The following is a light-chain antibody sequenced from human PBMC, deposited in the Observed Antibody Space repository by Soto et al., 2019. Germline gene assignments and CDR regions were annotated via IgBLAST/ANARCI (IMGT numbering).Light chain of an antibody. CDR3: QHYANSVWT. V-gene: IGKV3-20*01. CDR2: DAS. CDR1: QSVSNTN. J-gene: IGKJ1*01. Sequence: EIVLTQSPGTLSLSPGERATLSCRASQSVSNTNLVWYQQKRGQAPRLLIYDASSRGTGVPDRFRGSGSGTDFTLPINRLETEDFAVYFCQHYANSVWTFGQGTKVEIK.